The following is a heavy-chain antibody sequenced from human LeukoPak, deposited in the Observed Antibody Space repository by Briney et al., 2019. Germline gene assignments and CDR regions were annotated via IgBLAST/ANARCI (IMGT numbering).Heavy chain of an antibody. CDR1: GGSISSYY. CDR2: IYYSGST. V-gene: IGHV4-59*01. CDR3: ARGMTTNYYYYYGMDV. Sequence: SETLSLTCTVSGGSISSYYWSWIRQPPGKGLEWIGYIYYSGSTSYNPSLKSRVTISVDTSKNQFSLKLSSVTAADTAVYYCARGMTTNYYYYYGMDVWGQGTTVTVSS. D-gene: IGHD4-11*01. J-gene: IGHJ6*02.